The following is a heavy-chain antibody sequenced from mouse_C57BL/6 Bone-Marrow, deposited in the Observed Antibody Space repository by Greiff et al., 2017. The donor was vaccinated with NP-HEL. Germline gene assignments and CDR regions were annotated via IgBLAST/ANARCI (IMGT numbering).Heavy chain of an antibody. V-gene: IGHV14-4*01. CDR1: GFNIKDDY. J-gene: IGHJ2*01. D-gene: IGHD1-3*01. CDR2: IDPENGDT. Sequence: DVKLVESGAELVRPGASVKLSCTASGFNIKDDYMHWVKQRPEQGLEWIGWIDPENGDTEYASKFQGKATITADTSSNTAYLQLSSLTSEDTAVYYCTIPYFRYFDYWGQGTTLTVSS. CDR3: TIPYFRYFDY.